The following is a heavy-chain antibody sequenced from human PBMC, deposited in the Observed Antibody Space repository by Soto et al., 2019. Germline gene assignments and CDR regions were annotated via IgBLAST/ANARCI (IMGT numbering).Heavy chain of an antibody. J-gene: IGHJ4*02. CDR3: VRGTDCATVYACHRYFDS. D-gene: IGHD2-15*01. V-gene: IGHV4-30-4*01. CDR2: MYSSGST. CDR1: GGAINSDYYY. Sequence: QVRLQESGPGLVKSSQTLSLTCSVSGGAINSDYYYWGWVRQPPGKGLEWIGYMYSSGSTYSNPSLKSPVAMSVDTSQNHCSLSMTSVTAADTAVYFCVRGTDCATVYACHRYFDSWGQGIPVTVSS.